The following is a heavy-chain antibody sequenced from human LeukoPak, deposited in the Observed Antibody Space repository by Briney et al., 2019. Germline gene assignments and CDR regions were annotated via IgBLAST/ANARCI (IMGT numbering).Heavy chain of an antibody. CDR2: IKQDAIEK. J-gene: IGHJ4*02. CDR3: ARDYRYLFDY. Sequence: GGSLRLSCAAFGFSFSSHWMSWVRQAPGKGLEGVANIKQDAIEKYYADSVKGRFTISRDNAKNSLYLQMNSLRVEDTAVYFWARDYRYLFDYWGQGNLVTVSS. V-gene: IGHV3-7*01. D-gene: IGHD3-16*02. CDR1: GFSFSSHW.